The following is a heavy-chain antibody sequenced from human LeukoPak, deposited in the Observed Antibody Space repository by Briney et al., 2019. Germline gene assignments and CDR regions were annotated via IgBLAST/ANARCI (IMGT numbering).Heavy chain of an antibody. CDR2: IYHSGST. D-gene: IGHD2-2*02. CDR1: GYSISSGYY. V-gene: IGHV4-38-2*02. CDR3: ARDGPDIVVVPAAILPLDY. Sequence: PSETLSLTCTVSGYSISSGYYWGWIRQPPGKGLEWIGSIYHSGSTYYNPSLKSRATISVDTSKNQFSLKLSSVTAADTAVYYCARDGPDIVVVPAAILPLDYWGRGTLVTVSS. J-gene: IGHJ4*02.